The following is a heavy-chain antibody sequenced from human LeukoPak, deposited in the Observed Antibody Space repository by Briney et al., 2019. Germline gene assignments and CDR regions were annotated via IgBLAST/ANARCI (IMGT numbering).Heavy chain of an antibody. V-gene: IGHV3-23*01. CDR3: AKDWGYGSGTYYPN. CDR1: GFTFSSNS. J-gene: IGHJ4*02. Sequence: GGSLRLSCAASGFTFSSNSMNWVRQAPGRGLEWVSVITNNGATTYYADSVKGRFTISRDNSKNMLYLQMNSLRAEDTAVYYCAKDWGYGSGTYYPNWGQGTLVTVSS. CDR2: ITNNGATT. D-gene: IGHD3-10*01.